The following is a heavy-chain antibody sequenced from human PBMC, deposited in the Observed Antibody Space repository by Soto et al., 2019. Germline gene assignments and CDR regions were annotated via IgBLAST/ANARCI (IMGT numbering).Heavy chain of an antibody. V-gene: IGHV6-1*01. Sequence: PSQTLSLTCAISGDSVSSNSAAWNWIRQSPPRGLEWLGRTYYRSRWYNDYAVSVKSRITVNPDTSKNQFSLHLNSVTPEDTAVYYCAGTTSRQWYYMDGWDKGTTVTV. CDR3: AGTTSRQWYYMDG. CDR1: GDSVSSNSAA. CDR2: TYYRSRWYN. J-gene: IGHJ6*03. D-gene: IGHD1-7*01.